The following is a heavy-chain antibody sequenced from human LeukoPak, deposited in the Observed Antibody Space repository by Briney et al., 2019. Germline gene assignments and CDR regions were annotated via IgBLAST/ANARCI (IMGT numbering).Heavy chain of an antibody. J-gene: IGHJ4*02. Sequence: SETLSLTCAVYGGSFSGYYWSWIRQPPGKGLEWIGEINHSGSTNYNPSLKSRVTIPVDTSKNQFSLKLSSVTAADTAVYYCARGQVEYYYDSSGWYDYWGQGTLVTVSS. CDR3: ARGQVEYYYDSSGWYDY. D-gene: IGHD3-22*01. V-gene: IGHV4-34*01. CDR2: INHSGST. CDR1: GGSFSGYY.